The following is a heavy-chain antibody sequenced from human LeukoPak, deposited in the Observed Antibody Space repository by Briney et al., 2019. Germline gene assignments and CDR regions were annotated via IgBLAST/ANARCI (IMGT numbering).Heavy chain of an antibody. CDR2: IIPIFGTA. V-gene: IGHV1-69*01. J-gene: IGHJ4*02. Sequence: SVKVSCKASGGTFSSYAIGWVRQAPGQGLEWMGGIIPIFGTANYAQKFQGRVTITADESTSTAYMELSSLRSEDTAVYYCARGGLSMVRGVPFDYWGQGTLVTVSS. D-gene: IGHD3-10*01. CDR1: GGTFSSYA. CDR3: ARGGLSMVRGVPFDY.